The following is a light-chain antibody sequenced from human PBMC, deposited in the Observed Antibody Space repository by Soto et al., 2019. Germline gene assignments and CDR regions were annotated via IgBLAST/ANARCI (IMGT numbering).Light chain of an antibody. J-gene: IGKJ3*01. CDR1: QSVSSSY. CDR2: GAS. V-gene: IGKV3-20*01. Sequence: EIVLTQSPGTLSLSPGERATLSCRASQSVSSSYLAWYQQKPGQAPRLLIYGASSRATGIPDRFSGSGSGTDFHLTISRLEPEDFAVYYCQQYGSSPIFAFGTGTKVDIK. CDR3: QQYGSSPIFA.